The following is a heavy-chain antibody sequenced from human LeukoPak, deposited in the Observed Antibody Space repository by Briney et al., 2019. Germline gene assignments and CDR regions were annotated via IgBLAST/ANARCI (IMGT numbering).Heavy chain of an antibody. Sequence: SETLSLTCTVSGGSISSSSYYWGWIRQPPGTGLEWIGSIYYSGSTYYNPSLKSRVTISVDTSKNQFSLKLSSVTAADTAVYYCASPGYSSSWYPDPIDYWGQGTLVTVSS. J-gene: IGHJ4*02. D-gene: IGHD6-13*01. V-gene: IGHV4-39*07. CDR2: IYYSGST. CDR1: GGSISSSSYY. CDR3: ASPGYSSSWYPDPIDY.